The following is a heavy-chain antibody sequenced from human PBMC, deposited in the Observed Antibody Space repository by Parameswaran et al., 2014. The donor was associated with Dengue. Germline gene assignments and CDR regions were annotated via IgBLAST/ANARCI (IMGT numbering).Heavy chain of an antibody. CDR2: IYYSGST. Sequence: VRQAPGKGLEWIGYIYYSGSTYYNPSLKSRVTISVDTSKNQFSLKLSSVTAADTAVYYCARGLYGDLLTFGYWGQGTLVTVSS. CDR3: ARGLYGDLLTFGY. D-gene: IGHD4-17*01. J-gene: IGHJ4*02. V-gene: IGHV4-31*02.